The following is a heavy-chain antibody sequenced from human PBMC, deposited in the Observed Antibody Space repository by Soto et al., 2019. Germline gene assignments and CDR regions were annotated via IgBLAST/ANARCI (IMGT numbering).Heavy chain of an antibody. Sequence: ASVKVSCKASGYTFTNYGIGWVRQAPGQGLEWMGWINTYNGNTNHAQKLQGRVTMTTDTSTSTAYMELRSLRSDDTAVYYCARGVGSGTYYSQYDWFDPWGQGTLVTVS. V-gene: IGHV1-18*01. CDR2: INTYNGNT. J-gene: IGHJ5*02. CDR1: GYTFTNYG. CDR3: ARGVGSGTYYSQYDWFDP. D-gene: IGHD3-10*01.